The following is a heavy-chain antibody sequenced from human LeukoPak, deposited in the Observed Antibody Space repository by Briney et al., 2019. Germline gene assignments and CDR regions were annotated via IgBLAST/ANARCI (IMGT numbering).Heavy chain of an antibody. CDR3: AKGVGYGGYPYYYYYGMDV. D-gene: IGHD5-12*01. CDR2: ISYDGSNK. J-gene: IGHJ6*02. CDR1: GFTFSSYA. Sequence: PGGSLRLSCTASGFTFSSYAMHWVRQAPGKGLEWVAVISYDGSNKYYADSVKGRFTISRDNSKNTLYLQMNSLRAEDTAVYYCAKGVGYGGYPYYYYYGMDVWGQGTTVTVSS. V-gene: IGHV3-30*04.